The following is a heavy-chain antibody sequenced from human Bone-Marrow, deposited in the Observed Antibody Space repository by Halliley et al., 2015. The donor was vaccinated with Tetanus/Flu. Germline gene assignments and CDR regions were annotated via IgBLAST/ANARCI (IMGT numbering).Heavy chain of an antibody. J-gene: IGHJ6*02. CDR2: IKQDGSEK. V-gene: IGHV3-7*03. D-gene: IGHD3-10*01. Sequence: VANIKQDGSEKYYGDSVKGRVPISRDNAEKSLSLQMNNLGPEDTAVYFCAKGGYSVRGGNGMDVWGQGTTVTVSS. CDR3: AKGGYSVRGGNGMDV.